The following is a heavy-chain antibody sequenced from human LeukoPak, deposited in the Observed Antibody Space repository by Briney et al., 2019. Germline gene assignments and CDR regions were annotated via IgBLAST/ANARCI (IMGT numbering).Heavy chain of an antibody. J-gene: IGHJ4*02. V-gene: IGHV1-46*01. D-gene: IGHD3-10*01. CDR3: AAPSSPMVRGVIIDRDY. CDR2: INPSGGST. Sequence: GASVKVSCKSSGYTFTSYYMYWVRQAPGQGLEWMGIINPSGGSTSYAQKFQGRVTMTRDTSTSTVYMELSSLRSEDTAVYYCAAPSSPMVRGVIIDRDYWGQGTLVTVSS. CDR1: GYTFTSYY.